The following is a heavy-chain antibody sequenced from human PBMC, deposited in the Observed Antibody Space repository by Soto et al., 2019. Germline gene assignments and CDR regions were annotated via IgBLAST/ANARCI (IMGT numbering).Heavy chain of an antibody. J-gene: IGHJ6*02. V-gene: IGHV1-46*03. D-gene: IGHD2-2*01. CDR1: GYTFTSYY. CDR2: INPSGGST. CDR3: ARDLTQQVLSHYYYYGMDV. Sequence: GASVKVSCKASGYTFTSYYMHWVRQAPGQGLEWMGIINPSGGSTSYAQKFQGRVTMTRDTSTSTVYMELSSLRSEDTAVYYCARDLTQQVLSHYYYYGMDVWGQGTTVTVSS.